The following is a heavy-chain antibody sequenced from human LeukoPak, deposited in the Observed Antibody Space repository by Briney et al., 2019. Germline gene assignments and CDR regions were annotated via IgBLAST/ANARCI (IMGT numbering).Heavy chain of an antibody. D-gene: IGHD1-26*01. CDR3: AKVILGASNIDY. CDR1: GFAFSTYG. CDR2: ISGSGDTT. J-gene: IGHJ4*02. V-gene: IGHV3-23*01. Sequence: PGGSLRLACAASGFAFSTYGMSWVRQPPGKGLEWVSGISGSGDTTYYADSVKGRFTISRDNSKNTLYLQMDSLRAEDTAVYYCAKVILGASNIDYWGQGTLVAVSS.